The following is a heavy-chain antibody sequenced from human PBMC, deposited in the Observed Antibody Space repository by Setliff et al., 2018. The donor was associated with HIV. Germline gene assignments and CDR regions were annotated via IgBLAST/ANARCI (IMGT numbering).Heavy chain of an antibody. CDR2: IKHDGSEK. CDR1: GFTFTNSW. Sequence: GGSLRLSCAASGFTFTNSWMTWVRQAPGKGLEWVANIKHDGSEKFYVDSVKGRFTISRDNAEKSLHLQTNSLRAEDTAVYYCARDPGSSAFDMWGQGTMVTVSS. V-gene: IGHV3-7*03. J-gene: IGHJ3*02. CDR3: ARDPGSSAFDM.